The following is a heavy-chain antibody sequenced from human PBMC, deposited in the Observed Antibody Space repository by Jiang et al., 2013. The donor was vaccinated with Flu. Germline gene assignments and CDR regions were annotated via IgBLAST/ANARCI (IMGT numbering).Heavy chain of an antibody. D-gene: IGHD3-22*01. CDR3: ARSSPTMIAVGGMDV. CDR1: GGSVSSGGYY. Sequence: PSETLSLTCSVSGGSVSSGGYYWSWIRQPPGKGLEWIGYIYYSGTTNQNPSLKSRGTISVDTSKNQFSLKLSSVTAADTAVYYCARSSPTMIAVGGMDVWGHGTTVTVSS. J-gene: IGHJ6*02. CDR2: IYYSGTT. V-gene: IGHV4-61*08.